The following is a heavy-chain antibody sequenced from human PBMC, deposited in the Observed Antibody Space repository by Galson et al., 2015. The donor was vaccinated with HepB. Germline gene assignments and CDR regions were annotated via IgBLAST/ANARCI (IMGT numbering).Heavy chain of an antibody. CDR2: IYYDGST. CDR1: GFTVSSAS. J-gene: IGHJ3*02. Sequence: SLRFPSCASGFTVSSASMSWVRHAPGKGLEWVSVIYYDGSTYYADSVKGRFTISRDTSKNTLYLQVNSLRAEDTAVYYCASATRNDGFDIWGQGTMVTVSS. V-gene: IGHV3-66*01. CDR3: ASATRNDGFDI. D-gene: IGHD1-14*01.